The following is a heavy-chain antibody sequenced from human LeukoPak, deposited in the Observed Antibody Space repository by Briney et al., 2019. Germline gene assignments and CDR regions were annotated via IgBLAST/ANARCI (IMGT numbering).Heavy chain of an antibody. V-gene: IGHV3-23*01. CDR3: ATAYCSITSCPT. D-gene: IGHD2-2*01. Sequence: PGGSLRLSCAASGFTFRSYAMSWGRQAPGKGLEWVSSINDSGDSTYYADSLKGRFTISRDNSKNTLYLLMNNLRAEDTAIFYCATAYCSITSCPTWGQGTLVTVSS. CDR1: GFTFRSYA. CDR2: INDSGDST. J-gene: IGHJ5*02.